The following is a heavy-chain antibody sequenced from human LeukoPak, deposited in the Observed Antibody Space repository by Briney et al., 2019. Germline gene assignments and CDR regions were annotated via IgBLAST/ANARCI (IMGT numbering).Heavy chain of an antibody. V-gene: IGHV3-21*01. Sequence: GGSLRLSCAASGFTFSTYNMNWVRQAPGKGLEWVSSISGSSSYIYYADSVKGRFSISRENAKNSLYLQMNSLRAGDTAVYYCARVVNSGRSNYFDYWGQGTLVTVSS. CDR3: ARVVNSGRSNYFDY. J-gene: IGHJ4*02. D-gene: IGHD6-19*01. CDR1: GFTFSTYN. CDR2: ISGSSSYI.